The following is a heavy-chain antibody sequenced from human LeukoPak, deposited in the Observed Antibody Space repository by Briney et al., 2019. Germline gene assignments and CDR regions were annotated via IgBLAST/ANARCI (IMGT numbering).Heavy chain of an antibody. Sequence: ASVKVSCKASGYTFTSYGISWVRQAPGQGLEWMGWISAYNGNTNYAQKLQGRVTMTTDTSTSTAYMELRSLRSDDTAVYYCAREITTSGHNWLDPWGQGTLVTVSS. CDR3: AREITTSGHNWLDP. V-gene: IGHV1-18*01. CDR2: ISAYNGNT. J-gene: IGHJ5*02. D-gene: IGHD1-1*01. CDR1: GYTFTSYG.